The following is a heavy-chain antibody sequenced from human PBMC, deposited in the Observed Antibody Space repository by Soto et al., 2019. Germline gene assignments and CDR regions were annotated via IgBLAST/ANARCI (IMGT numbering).Heavy chain of an antibody. J-gene: IGHJ4*02. Sequence: PSETLSLTCAVYGGSFSGYYWSWIRQPPGKGLEWIGEINHSGSTNYNPSLKSRVTISVDTSKNQFSLKLSSVTAADTAVYYCARYVHGDYVPYFDYWGQGTLVTVSS. CDR3: ARYVHGDYVPYFDY. CDR2: INHSGST. V-gene: IGHV4-34*01. CDR1: GGSFSGYY. D-gene: IGHD4-17*01.